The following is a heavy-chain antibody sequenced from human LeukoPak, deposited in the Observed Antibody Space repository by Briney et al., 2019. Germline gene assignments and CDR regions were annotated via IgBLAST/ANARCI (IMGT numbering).Heavy chain of an antibody. CDR1: GHTFVTYV. CDR3: ARASFDH. Sequence: ASVKVSCKASGHTFVTYVINWVRQAPGHGPEWIGWGSTYNGNTIYTLKFQDRVTLTTYTSTTTTYRELKSVTSDDRAVYYCARASFDHWGQGTLVIVSS. J-gene: IGHJ4*02. CDR2: GSTYNGNT. V-gene: IGHV1-18*01.